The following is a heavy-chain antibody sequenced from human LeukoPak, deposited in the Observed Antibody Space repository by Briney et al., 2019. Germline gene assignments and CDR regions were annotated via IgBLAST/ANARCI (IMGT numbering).Heavy chain of an antibody. V-gene: IGHV4-59*01. D-gene: IGHD4-17*01. CDR3: ARDRDYGLFDY. CDR2: IYYSGST. J-gene: IGHJ4*02. Sequence: SETLSLTCTDSGGSISSYYWSWIRQPPGKGLEWIGYIYYSGSTNYNPSLKSRVTISVDTSKNQFSLKLSSVTAADTAVYYCARDRDYGLFDYWGQGTLVTVSS. CDR1: GGSISSYY.